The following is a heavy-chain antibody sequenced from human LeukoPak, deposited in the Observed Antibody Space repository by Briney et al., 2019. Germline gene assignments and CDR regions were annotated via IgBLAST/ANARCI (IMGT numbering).Heavy chain of an antibody. CDR2: MNPNSGNT. J-gene: IGHJ5*02. Sequence: GASVKVSCKASGYTFTSYDINWVRQATGQGLEWMGWMNPNSGNTGYAQKFQGRVTMTRNTSISTAYMELSSLRSEDTAVYYCARAGGIAVHRLNWFDPWGQGTLVTVSS. CDR1: GYTFTSYD. D-gene: IGHD6-19*01. CDR3: ARAGGIAVHRLNWFDP. V-gene: IGHV1-8*01.